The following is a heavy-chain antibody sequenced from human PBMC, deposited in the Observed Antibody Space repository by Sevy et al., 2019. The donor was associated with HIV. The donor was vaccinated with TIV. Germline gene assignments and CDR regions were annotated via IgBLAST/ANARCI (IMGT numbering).Heavy chain of an antibody. CDR2: FFYSGST. D-gene: IGHD2-21*01. CDR3: ARGISAPRGMDV. J-gene: IGHJ6*02. CDR1: GDSISGYY. V-gene: IGHV4-59*01. Sequence: TESLSLTCTVSGDSISGYYWSWIRQPPGKGLEWIGYFFYSGSTNYNPSLKSRVTISVDTTRNQVSLKVRSVTTADTAVYYCARGISAPRGMDVWGQGTLVLVSS.